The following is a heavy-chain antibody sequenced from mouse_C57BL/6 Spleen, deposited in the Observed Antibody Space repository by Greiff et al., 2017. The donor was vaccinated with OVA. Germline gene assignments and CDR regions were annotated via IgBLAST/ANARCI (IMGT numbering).Heavy chain of an antibody. D-gene: IGHD1-1*01. Sequence: VQLQQPGAELVKPGASVKLSCKASGYTFTSYWMQWVKQRPGQGLEWIGEIDPSDSYTNYNQKFKGKATLTVDTSSSTAYMQLSSLTSEDSAVYYCAITTVVDWYFDVWGTGTTVTVSS. V-gene: IGHV1-50*01. CDR1: GYTFTSYW. CDR3: AITTVVDWYFDV. CDR2: IDPSDSYT. J-gene: IGHJ1*03.